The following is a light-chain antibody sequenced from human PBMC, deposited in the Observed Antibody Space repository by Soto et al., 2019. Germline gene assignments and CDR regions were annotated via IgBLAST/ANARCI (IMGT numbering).Light chain of an antibody. V-gene: IGKV3-15*01. CDR3: QHYNVWPPWT. CDR2: GAI. J-gene: IGKJ1*01. CDR1: QNVRRN. Sequence: EILMTQSPATLSVSPEDRVTLSCRASQNVRRNIAWYQQKPGQAPSLLIFGAITRATGIPARFSGSGSGTEFTLTIGSLQSEDSAIYYCQHYNVWPPWTFGQGTKV.